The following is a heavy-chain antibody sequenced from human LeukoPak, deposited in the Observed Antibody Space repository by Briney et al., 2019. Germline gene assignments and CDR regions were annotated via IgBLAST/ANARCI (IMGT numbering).Heavy chain of an antibody. CDR1: GFSVSSRA. D-gene: IGHD1-26*01. Sequence: GGSLRLSCAASGFSVSSRAMSWVRQAPGKGLEWVSTISNSGYNTWYADSVKGRFTISRDNSQNTLYLQMSSLRAEDTALYYCARHDGSSFIYYFDHWGQGALVTVSS. CDR3: ARHDGSSFIYYFDH. CDR2: ISNSGYNT. V-gene: IGHV3-23*01. J-gene: IGHJ4*02.